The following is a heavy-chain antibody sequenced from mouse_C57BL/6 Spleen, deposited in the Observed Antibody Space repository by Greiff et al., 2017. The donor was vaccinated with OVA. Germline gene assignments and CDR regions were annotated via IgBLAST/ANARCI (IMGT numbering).Heavy chain of an antibody. V-gene: IGHV14-3*01. CDR2: IDPANGNN. Sequence: EVQLQQSVAELVRPGASVKLSCTASGFNIKNTYMHWVKQRPEQGLEWIGRIDPANGNNKYAPQFKGKATITADPSSHTAYLQLSSRTSEDTASYYCTRDSNDKRYFDVWGTGTTVTVSS. CDR1: GFNIKNTY. D-gene: IGHD2-12*01. J-gene: IGHJ1*03. CDR3: TRDSNDKRYFDV.